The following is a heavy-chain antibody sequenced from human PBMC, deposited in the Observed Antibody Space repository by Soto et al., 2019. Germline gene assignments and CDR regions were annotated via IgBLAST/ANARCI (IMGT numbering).Heavy chain of an antibody. CDR3: AIDPTTVTGNYFFDY. J-gene: IGHJ4*02. D-gene: IGHD4-4*01. Sequence: ASVKVSCKASGYTFTSYYMHWVRQAPGQGLEWMGIINPSGGSTSYAQKFQGRVTMTRDTSTSTVYMELSSLRSEDTAVYYCAIDPTTVTGNYFFDYWGQGSLVTVSS. CDR1: GYTFTSYY. CDR2: INPSGGST. V-gene: IGHV1-46*01.